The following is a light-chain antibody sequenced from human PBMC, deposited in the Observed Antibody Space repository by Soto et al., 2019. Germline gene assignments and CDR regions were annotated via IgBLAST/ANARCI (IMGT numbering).Light chain of an antibody. CDR1: SIAVGSYNL. CDR2: EVI. CDR3: CSYAGSSSFYV. J-gene: IGLJ1*01. Sequence: QSVLTQPASVSGSPGQAITISCTGTSIAVGSYNLVSWYQQHPGKAPKLMIYEVIKRPSGVSNRFSGSKSGNTASLTISGLQAEDEADYYCCSYAGSSSFYVFGTGTKVTVL. V-gene: IGLV2-23*02.